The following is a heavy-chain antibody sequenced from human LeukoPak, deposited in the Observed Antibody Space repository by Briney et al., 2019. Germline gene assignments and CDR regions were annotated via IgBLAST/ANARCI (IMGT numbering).Heavy chain of an antibody. CDR2: INPNSGGT. D-gene: IGHD3-22*01. CDR3: AREPHPYYYDSSDAFDI. V-gene: IGHV1-2*02. J-gene: IGHJ3*02. CDR1: GYTFTSYY. Sequence: ASVKVSCKASGYTFTSYYMHWVRQAPGQGLEWMGWINPNSGGTNYAQKFQGRVTMTRDTSISTAYMELSRLRSDDTAVYYCAREPHPYYYDSSDAFDIWGQGTMVTVSS.